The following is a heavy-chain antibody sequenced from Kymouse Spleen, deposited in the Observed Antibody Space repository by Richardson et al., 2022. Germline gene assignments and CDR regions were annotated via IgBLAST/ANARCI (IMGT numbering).Heavy chain of an antibody. J-gene: IGHJ3*02. V-gene: IGHV4-34*01. CDR3: ATLTTLAFDI. CDR2: INHSGST. D-gene: IGHD4-11,IGHD4-11*01,IGHD4-17*01. Sequence: QVQLQQWGAGLLKPSETLSLTCAVYGGSFSGYYWSWIRQPPGKGLEWIGEINHSGSTNYNPSLKSRVTISVDTSKNQFSLKLSSVTAADTAVYYCATLTTLAFDIWGQGTMVTVSS. CDR1: GGSFSGYY.